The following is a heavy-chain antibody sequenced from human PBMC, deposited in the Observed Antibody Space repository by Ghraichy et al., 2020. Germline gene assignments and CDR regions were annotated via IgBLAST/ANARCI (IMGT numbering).Heavy chain of an antibody. Sequence: GGSLRLSCATSGFTFSSYAMSWVRQAPGKGLEWVSGISGAGGRTYYADSVKGRFTMSTDNSKNTLYLQMNSLRAEDTAIYYCAKDSIAYYYGSGSYFDSWGQGTLVTVSS. CDR1: GFTFSSYA. D-gene: IGHD3-10*01. CDR2: ISGAGGRT. V-gene: IGHV3-23*01. CDR3: AKDSIAYYYGSGSYFDS. J-gene: IGHJ4*02.